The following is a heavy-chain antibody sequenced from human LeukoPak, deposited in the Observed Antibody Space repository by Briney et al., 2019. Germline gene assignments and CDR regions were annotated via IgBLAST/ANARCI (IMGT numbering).Heavy chain of an antibody. CDR2: INHSGST. Sequence: SETLSLTCAVYGGSFSGYYWSWIRQPPGKGLEWIGEINHSGSTNYNPSLKSRVTISVDTSKNQFSLKLSSVTAADTAVYYCAAQDVNWFDPWGQGTLVTVSS. D-gene: IGHD2-15*01. J-gene: IGHJ5*02. CDR3: AAQDVNWFDP. CDR1: GGSFSGYY. V-gene: IGHV4-34*09.